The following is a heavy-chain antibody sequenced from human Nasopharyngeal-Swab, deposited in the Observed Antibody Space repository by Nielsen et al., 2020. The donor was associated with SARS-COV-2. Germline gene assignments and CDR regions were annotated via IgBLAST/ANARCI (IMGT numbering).Heavy chain of an antibody. J-gene: IGHJ4*02. CDR3: AKHVAYTNSWHHFDY. CDR2: ISVSGDYT. Sequence: GESLKISCAASGFTFSTYAMTWVRQTPGRGLEWVSTISVSGDYTYYADSAKGRFSISRDNSKSTLYLQMNSLRAEDTAVYYCAKHVAYTNSWHHFDYWGQGTLVTVSS. CDR1: GFTFSTYA. D-gene: IGHD6-13*01. V-gene: IGHV3-23*01.